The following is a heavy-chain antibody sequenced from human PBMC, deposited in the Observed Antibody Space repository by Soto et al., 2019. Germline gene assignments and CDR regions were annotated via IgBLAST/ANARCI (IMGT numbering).Heavy chain of an antibody. CDR1: VASVISYY. Sequence: SYTLSLTCSFSVASVISYYWSWFRQPVGKGLEWIGRIHSSGNLNYNPSLESRVTMSLDTSKNQFSLRLGSLTAADTALYLCARDVGQSYWGQGTRGTFS. CDR3: ARDVGQSY. J-gene: IGHJ4*02. D-gene: IGHD3-10*01. V-gene: IGHV4-4*07. CDR2: IHSSGNL.